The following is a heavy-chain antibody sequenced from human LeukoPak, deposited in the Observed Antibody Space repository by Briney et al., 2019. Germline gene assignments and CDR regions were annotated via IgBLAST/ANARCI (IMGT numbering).Heavy chain of an antibody. J-gene: IGHJ4*02. D-gene: IGHD4-17*01. V-gene: IGHV3-7*01. CDR2: IKQDGSEK. Sequence: GGSLRLSCAASGFTFSSYWMSWVRQAPGKGLEWVANIKQDGSEKYYVDSVKGRFTISRDNAKNSLYLQMSSLRAEDTAVYYCASYDYGDAHQDWGQGTLVTVSS. CDR3: ASYDYGDAHQD. CDR1: GFTFSSYW.